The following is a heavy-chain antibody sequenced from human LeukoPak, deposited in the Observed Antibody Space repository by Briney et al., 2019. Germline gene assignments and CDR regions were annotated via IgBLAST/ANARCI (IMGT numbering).Heavy chain of an antibody. D-gene: IGHD2-15*01. V-gene: IGHV3-30-3*01. CDR3: ARDFCSGGSCSMNYFDY. CDR1: GFTFSSYA. CDR2: ISYDGSNK. J-gene: IGHJ4*02. Sequence: GGSLRLSCAASGFTFSSYAMHWVRQAPGKGPEWVAVISYDGSNKYYADSVKGRFTISRDNSKNTLYLQMNSLRAEDTAVYYCARDFCSGGSCSMNYFDYWGQGTLVTVSS.